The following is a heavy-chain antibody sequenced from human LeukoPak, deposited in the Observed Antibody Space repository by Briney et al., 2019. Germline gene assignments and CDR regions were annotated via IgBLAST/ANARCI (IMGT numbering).Heavy chain of an antibody. CDR3: TRDLSPVVRASPMGY. CDR1: GFPFSNYA. V-gene: IGHV3-23*01. CDR2: ISGSGRRT. J-gene: IGHJ4*02. D-gene: IGHD3-10*01. Sequence: GGSLRLSRAASGFPFSNYAMSWVRQAPGKGLERVSGISGSGRRTYYADSVKGRFTISSDTSKNTLYLQMNSLRAEDTAVYYCTRDLSPVVRASPMGYWGQGTLVTVSS.